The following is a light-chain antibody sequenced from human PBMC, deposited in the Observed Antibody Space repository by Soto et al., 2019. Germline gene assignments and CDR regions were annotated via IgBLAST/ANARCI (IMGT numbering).Light chain of an antibody. CDR3: SSYTSGSTPV. Sequence: QSALTQPASVSGSPEQSITISCTGTSSDIGDYNYVSWYQQHPDTAPKLIIFEVSNRPSGVSNRFSGSRSGNTASLTISGLQAEDEADYYCSSYTSGSTPVFGGGTQLTVL. V-gene: IGLV2-14*01. J-gene: IGLJ7*01. CDR1: SSDIGDYNY. CDR2: EVS.